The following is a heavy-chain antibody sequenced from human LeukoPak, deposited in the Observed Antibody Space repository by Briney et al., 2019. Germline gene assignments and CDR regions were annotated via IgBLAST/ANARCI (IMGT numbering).Heavy chain of an antibody. Sequence: GRSLRLSCAASGFTFDDYAMHWVRHAPGKGLEWVSGISWNSGSICYADSVKGRFTISRDNAKNSLYLQMNSLRAEDTALYYCAKENQIYDFWSGYRMEYGMDVWGQGTTVTVSS. CDR2: ISWNSGSI. D-gene: IGHD3-3*01. CDR1: GFTFDDYA. CDR3: AKENQIYDFWSGYRMEYGMDV. J-gene: IGHJ6*02. V-gene: IGHV3-9*01.